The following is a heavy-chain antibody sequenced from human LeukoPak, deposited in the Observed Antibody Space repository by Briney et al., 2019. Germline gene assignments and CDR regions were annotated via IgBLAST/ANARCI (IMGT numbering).Heavy chain of an antibody. J-gene: IGHJ4*02. CDR3: ARDWDGYNQYYFDY. Sequence: GGSLRLSCAASAFTFSSHAMSWVRQTPGKGLEWVSVISYDGSNKYYADSVKGRFTISRDNSKNTLYLQMNSLRAEDTAVYYCARDWDGYNQYYFDYWGQGTLVTVSS. D-gene: IGHD5-24*01. CDR1: AFTFSSHA. V-gene: IGHV3-30-3*01. CDR2: ISYDGSNK.